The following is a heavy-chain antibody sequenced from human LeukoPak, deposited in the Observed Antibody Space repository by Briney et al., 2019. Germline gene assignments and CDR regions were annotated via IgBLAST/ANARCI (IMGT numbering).Heavy chain of an antibody. CDR1: DGSIDSSSYY. CDR2: IFRTGST. CDR3: ARRVGFYGSGSLNYFDP. Sequence: SETLSLTCAVSDGSIDSSSYYWGWIRQPPGKGLEWIGSIFRTGSTYYSASLKSRVSISVDTSKNHIALKLTSVTASDTAVYFCARRVGFYGSGSLNYFDPWGQGILVSVS. J-gene: IGHJ5*01. V-gene: IGHV4-39*02. D-gene: IGHD3-10*01.